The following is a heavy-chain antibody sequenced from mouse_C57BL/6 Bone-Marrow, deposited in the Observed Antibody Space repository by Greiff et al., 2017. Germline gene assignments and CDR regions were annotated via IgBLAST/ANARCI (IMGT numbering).Heavy chain of an antibody. CDR1: GYTFTSYW. CDR3: ARGAMDF. CDR2: INPRNGGT. J-gene: IGHJ4*01. Sequence: VQLQQPGTELVKPGASVTLSCKASGYTFTSYWLHWVKQRPGQGLEWIGNINPRNGGTNYNENLKSKATLTVDKSSSTAYMQLSSLTSKNSAVYCCARGAMDFWGQGTSVTVSS. V-gene: IGHV1-53*01.